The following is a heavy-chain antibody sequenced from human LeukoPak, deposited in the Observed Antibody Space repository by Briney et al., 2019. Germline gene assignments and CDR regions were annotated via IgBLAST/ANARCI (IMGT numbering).Heavy chain of an antibody. D-gene: IGHD3-10*01. CDR1: GYTFTSYD. Sequence: ASVKVSCKASGYTFTSYDINWVRQATGRGLEWMGWMNPNSGNTGYAQKFQGRVTMTRNTSISTAYMELSSLRSEDTAVYYCARGRRDYGSGSYIYYYGMDVWGQGTTVTVSS. V-gene: IGHV1-8*01. J-gene: IGHJ6*02. CDR2: MNPNSGNT. CDR3: ARGRRDYGSGSYIYYYGMDV.